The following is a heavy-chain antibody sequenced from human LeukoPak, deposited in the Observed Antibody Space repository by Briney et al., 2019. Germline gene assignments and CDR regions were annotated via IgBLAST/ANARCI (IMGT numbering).Heavy chain of an antibody. D-gene: IGHD2-2*01. CDR1: GFTFSSYE. CDR3: ARLGYCSSTSCLPEFDY. Sequence: GGSLRLSCAASGFTFSSYEMNWVRQALGKGLEWVSYISSSGSTIYYADSAKGRFTISRDNAKNSLYLQMNSLRAEDTAVYYCARLGYCSSTSCLPEFDYWGQGTLVTVYS. CDR2: ISSSGSTI. V-gene: IGHV3-48*03. J-gene: IGHJ4*02.